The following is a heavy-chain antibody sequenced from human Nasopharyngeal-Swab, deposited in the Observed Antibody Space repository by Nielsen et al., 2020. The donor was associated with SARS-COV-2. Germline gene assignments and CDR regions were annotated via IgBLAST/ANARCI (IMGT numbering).Heavy chain of an antibody. J-gene: IGHJ4*02. V-gene: IGHV3-23*03. CDR2: IYSGGSST. Sequence: GESLKISCAASGFTFSSYAMSWVRQAPGKGLEWVSVIYSGGSSTYYADSVKGRFTISRDNSKNTLYLQMNSLRAEDTAVYYCAKNSYGFGYYFDYWGQGTLVTASS. CDR1: GFTFSSYA. D-gene: IGHD5-18*01. CDR3: AKNSYGFGYYFDY.